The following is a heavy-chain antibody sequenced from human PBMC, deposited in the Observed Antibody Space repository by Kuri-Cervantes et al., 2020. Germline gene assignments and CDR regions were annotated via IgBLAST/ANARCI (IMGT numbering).Heavy chain of an antibody. J-gene: IGHJ2*01. V-gene: IGHV4-38-2*01. D-gene: IGHD3-22*01. CDR3: ARHCDSSGYSYPWYFDL. CDR2: FYDVGSF. CDR1: GYTTIDGYY. Sequence: TLSLTCAESGYTTIDGYYWGWFRQPPGKGRGWIGSFYDVGSFNYNPSLKSRVTVSVDTSKNEFSLKLASVPATGTAVYYCARHCDSSGYSYPWYFDLWGRGTLVTVSS.